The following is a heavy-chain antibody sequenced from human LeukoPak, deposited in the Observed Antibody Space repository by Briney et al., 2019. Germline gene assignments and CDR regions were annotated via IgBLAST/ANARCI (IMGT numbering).Heavy chain of an antibody. CDR2: IYYSEST. V-gene: IGHV4-4*02. CDR3: ARGFDCHNAFGI. CDR1: CGSISGSDW. D-gene: IGHD3-9*01. J-gene: IGHJ3*02. Sequence: SVTLSLICGVSCGSISGSDWWSWVRQPPGKGLEWIGEIYYSESTNSNPSLKNRDPISVDKSNNKFSLALSSVTAADTAVYYCARGFDCHNAFGIWGQGTMVTVSS.